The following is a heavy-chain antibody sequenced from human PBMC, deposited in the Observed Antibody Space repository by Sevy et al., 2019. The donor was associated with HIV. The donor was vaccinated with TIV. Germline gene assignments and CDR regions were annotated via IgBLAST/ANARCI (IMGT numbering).Heavy chain of an antibody. Sequence: GSLRLSCAASGFTFSSYAMHWVRQAPGKGLEWVAVISYDGSNKYYADSVKGRFTISRDNSKNTLYLQMNSLRAEDTAVYYCARGRRYNWNPYGYFDYWGQGTLVTVSS. CDR1: GFTFSSYA. CDR3: ARGRRYNWNPYGYFDY. CDR2: ISYDGSNK. J-gene: IGHJ4*02. V-gene: IGHV3-30-3*01. D-gene: IGHD1-20*01.